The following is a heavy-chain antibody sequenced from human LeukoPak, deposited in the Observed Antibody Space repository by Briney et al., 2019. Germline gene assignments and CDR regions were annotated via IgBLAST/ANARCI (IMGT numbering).Heavy chain of an antibody. CDR3: ARYGGGLLDPYYYYYMDV. J-gene: IGHJ6*03. D-gene: IGHD3/OR15-3a*01. Sequence: SETLSLTCTVSGGSISSYYWSWIRQPPGKGLEWIGYIYYSGSTNYNPSLKSRVTISVDTSKNQFSLKLSSVTAADTAAYYCARYGGGLLDPYYYYYMDVWGKGTTVTVSS. CDR1: GGSISSYY. V-gene: IGHV4-59*01. CDR2: IYYSGST.